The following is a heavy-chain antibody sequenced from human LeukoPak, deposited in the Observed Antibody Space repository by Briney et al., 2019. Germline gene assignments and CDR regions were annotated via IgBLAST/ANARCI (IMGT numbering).Heavy chain of an antibody. CDR2: ISYDGSNK. D-gene: IGHD6-19*01. Sequence: AGGSLRLSCAASGFTFSSYGMHWVRQAPGKGLEWVAVISYDGSNKYYADSVKGRFTISRDNSKNTLYLQMNSLRAEDTAVYYCAKGDSSGWPFDYWGQGTLVTVSS. CDR1: GFTFSSYG. V-gene: IGHV3-30*18. CDR3: AKGDSSGWPFDY. J-gene: IGHJ4*02.